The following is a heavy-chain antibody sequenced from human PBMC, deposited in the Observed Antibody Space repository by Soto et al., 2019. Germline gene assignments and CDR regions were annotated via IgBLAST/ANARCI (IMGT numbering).Heavy chain of an antibody. Sequence: ASVKVSCKASGYTFTSYDINWVRQATGQGLEWMGWMNPNSGNTGYAQKFQGRVTMTRNTSISTAYMELSSLRSEDTAVYYCARGPYYYYYMYGWGKGSTVTVAS. CDR2: MNPNSGNT. V-gene: IGHV1-8*01. CDR3: ARGPYYYYYMYG. CDR1: GYTFTSYD. J-gene: IGHJ6*03.